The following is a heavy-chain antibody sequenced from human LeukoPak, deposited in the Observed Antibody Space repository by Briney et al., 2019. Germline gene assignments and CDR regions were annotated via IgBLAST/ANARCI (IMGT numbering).Heavy chain of an antibody. V-gene: IGHV3-30-3*01. CDR3: AKATVVAARPSRVDY. Sequence: PGRSLRLSCAASGFTFSSYAMHWVRQAPGKGLEWVAVISYDGSNKYYADSVKGRFTISRDNSKNTLYLQMNSLRAEDTAVYYCAKATVVAARPSRVDYWGQGTLVTVSS. CDR1: GFTFSSYA. CDR2: ISYDGSNK. D-gene: IGHD6-6*01. J-gene: IGHJ4*02.